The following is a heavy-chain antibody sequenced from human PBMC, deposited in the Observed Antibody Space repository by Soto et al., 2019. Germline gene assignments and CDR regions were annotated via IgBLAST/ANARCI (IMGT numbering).Heavy chain of an antibody. CDR1: GFTFSDYY. Sequence: GGSLRLSCVASGFTFSDYYMSWIRQAPGKGLEWVSYISSSSSYTNYADSVKGRFTISRDNAKNSLYLQMNSLRAEDTAVYYCARARLDYYYYYGMDVWGQGTTVTVSS. CDR3: ARARLDYYYYYGMDV. V-gene: IGHV3-11*06. CDR2: ISSSSSYT. J-gene: IGHJ6*02.